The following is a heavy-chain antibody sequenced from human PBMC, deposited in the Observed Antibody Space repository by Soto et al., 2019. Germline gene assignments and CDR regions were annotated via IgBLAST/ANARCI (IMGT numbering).Heavy chain of an antibody. J-gene: IGHJ5*02. CDR2: IYYSGST. V-gene: IGHV4-59*01. CDR3: ARVGYYDSSGYYYEYWFDP. CDR1: GGSISSYY. Sequence: SETLSLTCTVSGGSISSYYWSWIRQPPGKGLEWIGYIYYSGSTNYNPSLKSRVTISVDTSKNQFSLKLSSVTAADTAVYYCARVGYYDSSGYYYEYWFDPWGQGTLVTVSS. D-gene: IGHD3-22*01.